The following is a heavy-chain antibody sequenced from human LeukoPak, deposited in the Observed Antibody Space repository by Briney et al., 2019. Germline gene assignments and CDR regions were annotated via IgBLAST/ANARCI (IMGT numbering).Heavy chain of an antibody. J-gene: IGHJ5*02. D-gene: IGHD3-3*01. V-gene: IGHV1-8*01. CDR2: MNPNSGNT. CDR3: AKTYYDFWSGDYQVPLGQIGWFDP. Sequence: ASVKVSCKASGYTFTSYDINWVRQATGQGLEWMGWMNPNSGNTGYAQKFQGRVTMTRNTSISTAYMELSSLRSEDTAVYYCAKTYYDFWSGDYQVPLGQIGWFDPWGQGTLVTVSS. CDR1: GYTFTSYD.